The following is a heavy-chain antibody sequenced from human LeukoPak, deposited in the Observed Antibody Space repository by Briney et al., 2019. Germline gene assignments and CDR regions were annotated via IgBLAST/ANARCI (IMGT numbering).Heavy chain of an antibody. D-gene: IGHD4/OR15-4a*01. V-gene: IGHV1-69*04. Sequence: XXXXXXAPGQXXXWMGRSIPIFGIANYAQKFQGRVTITADKSTSTAYMELSSLRSEDTAVYYCARDEYGINWFDPWGQGTLVTVSS. J-gene: IGHJ5*02. CDR3: ARDEYGINWFDP. CDR2: SIPIFGIA.